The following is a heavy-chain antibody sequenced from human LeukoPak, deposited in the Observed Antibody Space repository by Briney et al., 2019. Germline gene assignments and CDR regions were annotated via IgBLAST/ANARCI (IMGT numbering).Heavy chain of an antibody. Sequence: GGSLRLSCAASGLTFSNCGMNWVRQAPGKGLEWVSSISSSSPYIYYADSLKGRFTISRDNAKNSLYLQMHSLRAEDTAVYYCARDLDSAMAFKYFDYWGQGTLVIVSS. CDR3: ARDLDSAMAFKYFDY. V-gene: IGHV3-21*01. D-gene: IGHD5-18*01. CDR2: ISSSSPYI. CDR1: GLTFSNCG. J-gene: IGHJ4*02.